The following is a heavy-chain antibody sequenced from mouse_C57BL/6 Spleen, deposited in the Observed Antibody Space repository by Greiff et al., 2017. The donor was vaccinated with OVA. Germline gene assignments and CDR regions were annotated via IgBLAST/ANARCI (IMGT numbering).Heavy chain of an antibody. V-gene: IGHV5-16*01. D-gene: IGHD4-1*01. CDR1: GFTFSDYY. Sequence: EVMLVESEGGLVQPGSSMKLSCTASGFTFSDYYMAWVRQVPEKGLEWVANINYDGSSTYYLDSLKSRFIISRDNAKKILYLQMSSLKSEDTATYYCARGHWDWYFDVWGKGTTVTVSS. J-gene: IGHJ1*03. CDR3: ARGHWDWYFDV. CDR2: INYDGSST.